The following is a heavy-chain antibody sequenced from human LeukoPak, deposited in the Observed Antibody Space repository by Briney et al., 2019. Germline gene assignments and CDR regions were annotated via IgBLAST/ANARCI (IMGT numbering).Heavy chain of an antibody. CDR1: GSTFDDYA. V-gene: IGHV3-9*03. J-gene: IGHJ4*02. CDR2: ISWNSGGI. D-gene: IGHD5-18*01. CDR3: AKDIGYSYGYGLDY. Sequence: GRSLRLSCAASGSTFDDYAMHWVRQAPGKGLEWVSGISWNSGGIGYADSVKGRFTISRDNAKNSLYLQMNSLRAEDMASYFCAKDIGYSYGYGLDYWGQGTLVTVSS.